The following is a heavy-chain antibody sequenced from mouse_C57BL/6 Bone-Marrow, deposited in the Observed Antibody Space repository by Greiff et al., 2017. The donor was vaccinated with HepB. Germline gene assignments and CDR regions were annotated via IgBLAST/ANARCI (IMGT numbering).Heavy chain of an antibody. CDR3: ARKAYYNYAMDY. D-gene: IGHD2-12*01. J-gene: IGHJ4*01. CDR1: GFTFSSYA. Sequence: EVQVVESGGGLVKPGGSLKLSCAASGFTFSSYAMSWVRQTPEKRLEWVATISDGGSYTYYPDNVKGRFTISRDNAKNNLYLQMSHLKSEDTAMYYCARKAYYNYAMDYWGQGTSVTVSS. CDR2: ISDGGSYT. V-gene: IGHV5-4*01.